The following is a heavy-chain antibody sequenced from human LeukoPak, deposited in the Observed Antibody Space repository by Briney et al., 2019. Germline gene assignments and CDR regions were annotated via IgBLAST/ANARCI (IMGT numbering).Heavy chain of an antibody. CDR3: ARGGSSWYADS. CDR1: GFTFSDYY. Sequence: GSLRLSCAASGFTFSDYYMSWIRQPPEKGLEWIGYIHYSGSTSYNPSLKSRVTMSVDTSKNHFSLKVTSVTAADTAVYYCARGGSSWYADSWGPGTLVTVSS. D-gene: IGHD6-13*01. J-gene: IGHJ4*02. V-gene: IGHV4-59*01. CDR2: IHYSGST.